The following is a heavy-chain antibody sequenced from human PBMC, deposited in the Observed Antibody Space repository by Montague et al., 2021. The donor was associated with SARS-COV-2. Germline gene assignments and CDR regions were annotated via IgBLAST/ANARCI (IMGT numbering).Heavy chain of an antibody. Sequence: SLRLSCAASVFTVSSYGMHWVRQAPCKVLEWVAVIWYDLSNHYDXYSVQVRFTISRDNSKNTLYLQLNSLRAEATAVYYCAKEDIVVMDVWGQGTTVTVSS. D-gene: IGHD2-15*01. J-gene: IGHJ6*02. CDR1: VFTVSSYG. V-gene: IGHV3-33*06. CDR3: AKEDIVVMDV. CDR2: IWYDLSNH.